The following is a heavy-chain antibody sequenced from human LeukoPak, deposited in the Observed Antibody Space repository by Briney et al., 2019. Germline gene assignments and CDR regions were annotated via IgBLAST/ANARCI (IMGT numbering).Heavy chain of an antibody. CDR2: ISGSGGST. Sequence: PGRSLRLSCAASGFTFSSYAMSWVRQAPGKGLEWVSAISGSGGSTYYADSVKGRFTISRDNSKNTLYLQMNSLRAEDTAVYYCAKTKDRYYDFWSGYSDWGQGTLVTVSS. CDR1: GFTFSSYA. V-gene: IGHV3-23*01. D-gene: IGHD3-3*01. J-gene: IGHJ4*02. CDR3: AKTKDRYYDFWSGYSD.